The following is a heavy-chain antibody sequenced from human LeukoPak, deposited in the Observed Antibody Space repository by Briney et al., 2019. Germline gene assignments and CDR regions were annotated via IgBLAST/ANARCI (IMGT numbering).Heavy chain of an antibody. CDR1: GFTFSSYG. CDR3: AKDATMIVVATPDH. Sequence: GGSLRLSCAASGFTFSSYGMHWVRQAPGKGLEWVAVISHDGSNKYYADSVKGRFTISRDNSKNTLYLQMNSLRAEDTAVYYCAKDATMIVVATPDHWGQGTLVTVSS. CDR2: ISHDGSNK. J-gene: IGHJ4*02. D-gene: IGHD3-22*01. V-gene: IGHV3-30*18.